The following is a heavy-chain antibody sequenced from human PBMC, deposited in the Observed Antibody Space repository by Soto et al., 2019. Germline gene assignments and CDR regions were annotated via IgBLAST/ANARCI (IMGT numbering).Heavy chain of an antibody. CDR3: ARESGGATATLDYYYFYMDV. D-gene: IGHD5-12*01. J-gene: IGHJ6*03. V-gene: IGHV1-2*04. CDR1: GDTFNDYY. CDR2: INPNGGVT. Sequence: QVQLVQSGAEVKKPGASVTVSCRSSGDTFNDYYIHWVRQAPGQGLEWMGWINPNGGVTKYAQKFQGWVSMNRATSIRTVYMQRSRLRSDDTAVYYCARESGGATATLDYYYFYMDVWGTGTTVTVSS.